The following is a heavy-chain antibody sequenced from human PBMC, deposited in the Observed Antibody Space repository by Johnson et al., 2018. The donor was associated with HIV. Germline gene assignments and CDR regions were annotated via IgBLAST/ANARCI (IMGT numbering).Heavy chain of an antibody. CDR2: ISSSGSTI. V-gene: IGHV3-11*04. CDR1: GFSLDDYA. J-gene: IGHJ3*02. Sequence: VQLVESGGRVVRPGGSLRISCVVSGFSLDDYAMNWIRQAPGKGLEWVSYISSSGSTIYYADCVKGRFTISRDNAKNSLFLQMNSLRAEDTGVYYCATDILFGTTRSDHDAFDTWGQGTMVTVSS. D-gene: IGHD1-1*01. CDR3: ATDILFGTTRSDHDAFDT.